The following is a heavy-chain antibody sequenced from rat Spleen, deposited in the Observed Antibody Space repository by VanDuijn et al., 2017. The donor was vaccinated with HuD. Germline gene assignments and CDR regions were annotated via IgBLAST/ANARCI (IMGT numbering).Heavy chain of an antibody. Sequence: EVQLVESGGGLVQPGRSLKLSCAASGFTFSNFAMAWVRQAPKKGLEWVAYISSSSGTIYYADTVKGRFTISRDNAKNTLYLQLSSLRSEDTALYYCARRDYDGSYYHYVMDAWGQGASVTVSS. CDR2: ISSSSGTI. D-gene: IGHD1-12*02. J-gene: IGHJ4*01. CDR3: ARRDYDGSYYHYVMDA. V-gene: IGHV5-34*01. CDR1: GFTFSNFA.